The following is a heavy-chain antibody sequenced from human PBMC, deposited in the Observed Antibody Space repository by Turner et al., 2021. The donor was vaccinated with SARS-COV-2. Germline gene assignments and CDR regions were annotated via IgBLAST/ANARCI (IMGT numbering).Heavy chain of an antibody. Sequence: EGQLVEFGGGLVQPGGALRLSCPASGFPVSSNYMSWVRQARGKELEWVTVNYSGGSTYYAGSGKSRFTISRDNSKNTLYLQMNSLRDEDTAVYYCARGHSSGWHQSGAFDIWGQGTMVTVSS. V-gene: IGHV3-53*01. CDR1: GFPVSSNY. CDR3: ARGHSSGWHQSGAFDI. CDR2: NYSGGST. D-gene: IGHD6-19*01. J-gene: IGHJ3*02.